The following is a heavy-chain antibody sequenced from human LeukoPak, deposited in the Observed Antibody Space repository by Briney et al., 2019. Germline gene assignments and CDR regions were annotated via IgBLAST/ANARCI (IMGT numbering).Heavy chain of an antibody. CDR2: IYYSGST. V-gene: IGHV4-59*01. CDR1: GGSMSSYY. D-gene: IGHD3-3*01. CDR3: AKGQRAIFGVVIAYFDS. Sequence: PSETLSLTCTVSGGSMSSYYWNWIRQSPGKGLEWIGFIYYSGSTNYNPSLRSRVTMSVDTSKNQFSLNLSSVTAADTAVYYCAKGQRAIFGVVIAYFDSWGQGTLVTVSS. J-gene: IGHJ4*02.